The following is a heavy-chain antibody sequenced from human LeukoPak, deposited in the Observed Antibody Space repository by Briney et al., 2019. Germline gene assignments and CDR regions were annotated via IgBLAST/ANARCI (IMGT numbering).Heavy chain of an antibody. J-gene: IGHJ4*02. CDR1: GFTFSSYS. V-gene: IGHV3-48*01. CDR2: ISSSSSTI. CDR3: AKDYDFWSGFDY. Sequence: GGSLRLSCAASGFTFSSYSMNWVRQAPGKGLEWVSYISSSSSTIYYADSVKGRFTISRDNSKNTLYLQMNSLRAEDTAVYYCAKDYDFWSGFDYWGQGTLVTVSS. D-gene: IGHD3-3*01.